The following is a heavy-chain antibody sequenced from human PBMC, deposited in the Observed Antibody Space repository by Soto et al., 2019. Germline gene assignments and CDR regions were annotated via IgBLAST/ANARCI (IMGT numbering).Heavy chain of an antibody. CDR3: AKDQLVHPKTYDYIWGSYEGRGKDDAFDI. J-gene: IGHJ3*02. CDR1: GFTFSSYA. Sequence: GGSLRLSCAASGFTFSSYAMSWVRQAPGKGLEWVSAISGSGGSTYYADSVKGRFTISRDNSKNTLYLQMNSLRAEDTAVYYCAKDQLVHPKTYDYIWGSYEGRGKDDAFDIWGQGTMVTVSS. CDR2: ISGSGGST. V-gene: IGHV3-23*01. D-gene: IGHD3-16*01.